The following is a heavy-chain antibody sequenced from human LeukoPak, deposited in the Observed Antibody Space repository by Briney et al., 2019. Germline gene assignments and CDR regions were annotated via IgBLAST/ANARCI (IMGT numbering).Heavy chain of an antibody. Sequence: GASVKVSCKASGYTFTSYYMHWVRQAPGQGLEWMGIINPSGGSTSYAQKFQGRVTMTRDTSTSTVYMKLSSLRSEDTAVYYCVTSMIVVVKLDYWGQGTLVTVSS. CDR1: GYTFTSYY. V-gene: IGHV1-46*01. CDR2: INPSGGST. CDR3: VTSMIVVVKLDY. J-gene: IGHJ4*02. D-gene: IGHD3-22*01.